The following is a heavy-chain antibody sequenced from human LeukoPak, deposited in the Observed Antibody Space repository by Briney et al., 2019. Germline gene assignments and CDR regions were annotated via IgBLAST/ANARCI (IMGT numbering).Heavy chain of an antibody. V-gene: IGHV1-2*02. D-gene: IGHD3-10*01. CDR1: GYTSTGYY. CDR3: ARGDDLSDYYGSGSYCPFDY. J-gene: IGHJ4*02. Sequence: ASVKVSCKASGYTSTGYYMHWVRQAPGQGLEWMGWINPNSGGTNYAQKFQGRVTMTRDTSISTAYMELSRLRSDDTAVYYCARGDDLSDYYGSGSYCPFDYWGQGTLVTVSS. CDR2: INPNSGGT.